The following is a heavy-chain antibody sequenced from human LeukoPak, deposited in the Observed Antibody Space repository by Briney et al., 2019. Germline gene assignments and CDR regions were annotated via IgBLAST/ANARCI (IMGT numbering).Heavy chain of an antibody. Sequence: GGSLRLSCAASGFTFNSYWMSWVRQAPGKGLEWVANIKQDGSERYYVDSVKGRFTISRDNAKNSLYLQMNSLRAEDTAVYYCANSPYDFWSGYPLTFDYWGQGTLVTVSS. J-gene: IGHJ4*02. D-gene: IGHD3-3*01. V-gene: IGHV3-7*01. CDR2: IKQDGSER. CDR1: GFTFNSYW. CDR3: ANSPYDFWSGYPLTFDY.